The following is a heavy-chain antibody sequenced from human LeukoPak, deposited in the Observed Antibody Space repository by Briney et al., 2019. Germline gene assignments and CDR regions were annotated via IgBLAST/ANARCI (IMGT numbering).Heavy chain of an antibody. CDR2: IFYSGTT. V-gene: IGHV4-39*01. CDR3: ATYSSSWYFFDY. D-gene: IGHD6-13*01. Sequence: SETLSLTCTVSGDSISSSSYYWGWIRQPPGKGLEWIGSIFYSGTTSYNPSLKSRVTISVDTSKNQLSLKLSSVTAADTAVFYCATYSSSWYFFDYWGRGTLVTVSS. J-gene: IGHJ4*02. CDR1: GDSISSSSYY.